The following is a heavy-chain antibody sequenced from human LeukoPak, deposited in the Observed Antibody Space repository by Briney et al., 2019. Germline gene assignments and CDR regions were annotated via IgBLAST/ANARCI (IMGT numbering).Heavy chain of an antibody. CDR1: GFTVSSNY. CDR2: IYSGGST. CDR3: AGGKCGGDCYPIGWFDY. J-gene: IGHJ4*02. D-gene: IGHD2-21*02. Sequence: GGSLRLSCAASGFTVSSNYMSWVRQAPGKGLEWVSVIYSGGSTYYADSVKGRFTISRDNSKNTLYLQMNSLRAEDTAVYYCAGGKCGGDCYPIGWFDYWGQGTLVTVSP. V-gene: IGHV3-66*01.